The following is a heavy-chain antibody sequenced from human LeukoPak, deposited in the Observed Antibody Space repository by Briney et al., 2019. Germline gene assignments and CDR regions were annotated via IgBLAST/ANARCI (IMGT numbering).Heavy chain of an antibody. CDR2: IIPIFGTA. D-gene: IGHD3-9*01. CDR3: ARNPVTSYDILTGLFDY. V-gene: IGHV1-69*05. CDR1: GGTFSSYA. J-gene: IGHJ4*02. Sequence: SVKVSCKASGGTFSSYAISWVRQAPGQGLEWMGGIIPIFGTANYAQKFQGRVTITTDESTSTAYMELSSLRSEDTAVYYCARNPVTSYDILTGLFDYWGQGTLVTVSS.